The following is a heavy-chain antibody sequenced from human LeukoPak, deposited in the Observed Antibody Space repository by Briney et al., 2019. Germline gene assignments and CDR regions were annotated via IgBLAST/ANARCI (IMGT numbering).Heavy chain of an antibody. D-gene: IGHD3-22*01. Sequence: GGSLRLSCAASGFTFSSYGMHWVRQAPGKGLEWVAFIRYDGSNKYYADSVKGRFTISRDNSKNTLYLQMNSLRAEDTAVYYCAKGEDYYDSSGYYSDFDYWGQGTLVTVSS. V-gene: IGHV3-30*02. CDR3: AKGEDYYDSSGYYSDFDY. CDR1: GFTFSSYG. J-gene: IGHJ4*02. CDR2: IRYDGSNK.